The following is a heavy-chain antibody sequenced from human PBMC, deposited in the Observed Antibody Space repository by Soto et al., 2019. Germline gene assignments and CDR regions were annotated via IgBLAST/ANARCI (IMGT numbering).Heavy chain of an antibody. CDR1: GFTFSSYG. V-gene: IGHV3-30*18. CDR2: ISYDGSNK. J-gene: IGHJ4*02. D-gene: IGHD3-3*01. CDR3: AKNGLRFFARPLYDFSPPDY. Sequence: GGSLRLSCAASGFTFSSYGMHWVRQAPGKGLEWVAVISYDGSNKYCADSVKGRFTISRDNSKNTLYLQMNSLRAEDTAVYYCAKNGLRFFARPLYDFSPPDYWGQGTLVTVSS.